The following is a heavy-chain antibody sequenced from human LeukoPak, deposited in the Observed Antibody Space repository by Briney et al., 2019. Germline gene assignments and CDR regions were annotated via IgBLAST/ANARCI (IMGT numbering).Heavy chain of an antibody. J-gene: IGHJ3*02. CDR1: AFIFSGHW. Sequence: GGSLRLSCEGSAFIFSGHWMNWVRQAPGKGLEWVASIKEDGSERQYVDSVKGRFSISRDNTKGSLFLQLNSLRAEDTAVYYCTAYNWNDHDAFDIWGQGTMVTVSS. CDR2: IKEDGSER. D-gene: IGHD1-20*01. V-gene: IGHV3-7*03. CDR3: TAYNWNDHDAFDI.